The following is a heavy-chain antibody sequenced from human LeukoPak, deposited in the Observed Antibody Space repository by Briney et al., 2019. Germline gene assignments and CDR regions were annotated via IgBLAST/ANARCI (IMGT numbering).Heavy chain of an antibody. V-gene: IGHV3-23*01. CDR1: GFTFRNYA. CDR2: IGASGADT. Sequence: PGGSLRLSCAASGFTFRNYAMTWVRQAPGKGLEWVSVIGASGADTYYSDSVKGRSTVSRDNSQNTLFLHMSSLRAEDTAVYFCARRPRDTSGYYLGAFHDWGQGTTVTVSS. CDR3: ARRPRDTSGYYLGAFHD. D-gene: IGHD3-22*01. J-gene: IGHJ3*01.